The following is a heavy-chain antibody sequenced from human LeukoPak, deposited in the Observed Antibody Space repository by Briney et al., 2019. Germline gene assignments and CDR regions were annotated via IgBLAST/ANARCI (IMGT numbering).Heavy chain of an antibody. V-gene: IGHV4-39*01. Sequence: SETLSLTCTVSGGSISSSSYYWGWIRQPPGKGLEWIGSIYYSGSTYYNPSLKSRVTISVDTSKNQFSLKLSSVTAADTAVYYCARDSSSWYIRWFDPWGQGTLVTVSS. D-gene: IGHD6-13*01. J-gene: IGHJ5*02. CDR3: ARDSSSWYIRWFDP. CDR1: GGSISSSSYY. CDR2: IYYSGST.